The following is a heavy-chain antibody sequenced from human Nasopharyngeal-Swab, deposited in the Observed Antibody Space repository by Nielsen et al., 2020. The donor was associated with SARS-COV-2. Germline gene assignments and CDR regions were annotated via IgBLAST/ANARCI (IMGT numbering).Heavy chain of an antibody. CDR1: GFTFGDYY. J-gene: IGHJ5*02. CDR2: ISNSGDTI. V-gene: IGHV3-11*04. Sequence: GGSLRLSCAASGFTFGDYYLSWIRQAPGKGLEWVSYISNSGDTIYYADSVKGRFTISRDNAKNSLYLQINSLRAEDTAMYYCARDWWGLTGVATGYNWFDPWGQGTLVTVSS. D-gene: IGHD2-15*01. CDR3: ARDWWGLTGVATGYNWFDP.